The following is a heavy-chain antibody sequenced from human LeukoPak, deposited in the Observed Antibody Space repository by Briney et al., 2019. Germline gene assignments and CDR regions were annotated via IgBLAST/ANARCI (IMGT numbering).Heavy chain of an antibody. CDR3: ARERKLLPFDC. J-gene: IGHJ4*02. Sequence: TGGSLRLSCAASGFTFTTSGMHWVRQAPGKGLEWVAFIQNDEIDKFYADSVRGRFTISRDNSKNTLYLQMNSLRAEDTAVYYCARERKLLPFDCWGQGTLVTVSS. V-gene: IGHV3-30*02. CDR2: IQNDEIDK. D-gene: IGHD4-23*01. CDR1: GFTFTTSG.